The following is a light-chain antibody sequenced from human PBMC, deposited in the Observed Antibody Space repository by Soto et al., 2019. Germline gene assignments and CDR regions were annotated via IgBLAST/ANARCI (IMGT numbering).Light chain of an antibody. V-gene: IGKV3-15*01. Sequence: EIVMTQSPATLSVSPGEGATLSCRASQSISNNLAWYQQKPGQAPRLLIYGASTRATGIPVRFSGSGSGTEFTLTISSLQSEDVALYYCQQYNNWPPFTFGPGTKLEIK. J-gene: IGKJ2*01. CDR2: GAS. CDR1: QSISNN. CDR3: QQYNNWPPFT.